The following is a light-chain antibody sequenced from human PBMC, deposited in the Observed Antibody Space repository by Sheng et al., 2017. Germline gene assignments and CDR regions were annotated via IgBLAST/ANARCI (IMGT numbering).Light chain of an antibody. CDR3: YSVADNEDV. V-gene: IGLV3-27*01. CDR2: KDT. Sequence: SYELTQPSSVSVSPGQTAKITCSGDILAEKYGRWFQQKPGQAPTLVIYKDTERPSGISERFSGSSSGNSVTLAISGAQVEDEADYYCYSVADNEDVFGGGTKLTV. J-gene: IGLJ3*02. CDR1: ILAEKY.